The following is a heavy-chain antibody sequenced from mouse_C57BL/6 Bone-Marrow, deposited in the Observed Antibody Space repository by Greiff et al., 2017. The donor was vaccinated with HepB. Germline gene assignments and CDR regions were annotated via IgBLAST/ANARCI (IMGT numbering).Heavy chain of an antibody. J-gene: IGHJ4*01. CDR1: GYTFTGYW. CDR2: ILPGSGST. V-gene: IGHV1-9*01. CDR3: ARYRWVLYYAMDY. D-gene: IGHD4-1*01. Sequence: QVQLKESGAELMKPGASVKLSCKATGYTFTGYWIEWVKQRPGHGLEWIGEILPGSGSTNYNEKFKGKATFTADTSSNTAYMQLGSLTTEDSAIYYCARYRWVLYYAMDYWGQGTSVTVSS.